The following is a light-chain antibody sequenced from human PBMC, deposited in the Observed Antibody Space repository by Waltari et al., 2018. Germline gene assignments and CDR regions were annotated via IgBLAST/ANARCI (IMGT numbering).Light chain of an antibody. CDR3: CSYAGGRPHVV. Sequence: QSALTQPASVSGSPGQSITISCTGTSSDFGTSNLVPWYQQHPGKAPKLMIYEGTKRPSGVSNRFSGSKSGNTASLTISGLQAEDEAHYYCCSYAGGRPHVVFGGGTQLTVL. CDR2: EGT. J-gene: IGLJ2*01. V-gene: IGLV2-23*01. CDR1: SSDFGTSNL.